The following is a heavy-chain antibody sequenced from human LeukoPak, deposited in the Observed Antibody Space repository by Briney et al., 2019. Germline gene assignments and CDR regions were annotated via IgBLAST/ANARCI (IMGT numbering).Heavy chain of an antibody. D-gene: IGHD2-2*01. CDR2: ISGSGGST. CDR3: AKDRSSSTSCSGDFAS. CDR1: GFTFSSYS. J-gene: IGHJ4*02. Sequence: GGSLRLSCAASGFTFSSYSMNWVRQAPGKGLEWVSAISGSGGSTYYADSVKGRFTISRDNSKNTLYLQMNSLRAEDTAVYYWAKDRSSSTSCSGDFASWGQETLVSVPS. V-gene: IGHV3-23*01.